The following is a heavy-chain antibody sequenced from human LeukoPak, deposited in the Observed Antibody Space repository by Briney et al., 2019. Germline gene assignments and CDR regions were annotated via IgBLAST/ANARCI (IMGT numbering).Heavy chain of an antibody. CDR2: IYHSGST. Sequence: SGTLSLTCAVSGGSISSSNWWSWVRQPPGKGLEWIGEIYHSGSTNYNPSLKSRVTISVDKSKNQFSLKLSSVTAADTAVYYCASRYGEEYYYGMDVWGQGTTVTVSS. J-gene: IGHJ6*02. D-gene: IGHD4-17*01. CDR1: GGSISSSNW. CDR3: ASRYGEEYYYGMDV. V-gene: IGHV4-4*02.